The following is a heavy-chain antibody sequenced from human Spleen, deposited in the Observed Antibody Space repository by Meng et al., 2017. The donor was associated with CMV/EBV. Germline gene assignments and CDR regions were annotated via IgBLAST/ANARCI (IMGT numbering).Heavy chain of an antibody. CDR1: GFTFSSYS. V-gene: IGHV3-21*01. CDR3: AKLTTYDSSGSYYGMDV. CDR2: ISSSSSYI. D-gene: IGHD3-22*01. J-gene: IGHJ6*02. Sequence: GESLKISCAASGFTFSSYSMNWVRQAPGKGPEWVSSISSSSSYIYYADSVKGRFTISRDNAKNSLYLQMNSLRAEDTAVYYCAKLTTYDSSGSYYGMDVWGQGTTVTVSS.